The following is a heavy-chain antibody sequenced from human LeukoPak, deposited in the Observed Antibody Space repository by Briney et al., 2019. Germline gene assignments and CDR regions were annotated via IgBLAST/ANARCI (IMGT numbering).Heavy chain of an antibody. CDR3: AKDQRTGFSPDSPTDI. CDR1: GFTFSSYS. Sequence: PGGSLRLSCAASGFTFSSYSMNWVRQAPGKGLEWVSAISGSGGSTYYADSVKGRFTISRDNSKNTLYLQTNSLRAEDTAVYYCAKDQRTGFSPDSPTDIWGQGTMVTVSS. J-gene: IGHJ3*02. CDR2: ISGSGGST. D-gene: IGHD3-3*01. V-gene: IGHV3-23*01.